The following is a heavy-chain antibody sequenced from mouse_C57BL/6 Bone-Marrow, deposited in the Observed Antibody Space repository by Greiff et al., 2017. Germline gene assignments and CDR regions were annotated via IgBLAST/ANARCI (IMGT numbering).Heavy chain of an antibody. J-gene: IGHJ3*01. CDR1: GFTFSDYY. Sequence: EVMLVESGGGLVQPGGSLKLSCAASGFTFSDYYMYWVRQTPEKRLEWVAYISNGGGSTYYPDTGKGRFTISRDNAKNTLYLQMSRLKSEDTAMYCFARTYSGSSPAWFAYWGQGTLVTVSA. CDR2: ISNGGGST. D-gene: IGHD1-1*01. CDR3: ARTYSGSSPAWFAY. V-gene: IGHV5-12*01.